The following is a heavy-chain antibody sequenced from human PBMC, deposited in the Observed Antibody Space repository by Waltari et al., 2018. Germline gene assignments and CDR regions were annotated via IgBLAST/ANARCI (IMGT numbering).Heavy chain of an antibody. CDR2: IYSGGSST. D-gene: IGHD6-19*01. J-gene: IGHJ4*02. CDR3: AKEITGYSSGPDY. Sequence: EVQLLESGGGLVQPGGSLRLSCAASGFTCSSYAMSWVRQAPGKGLEWVSVIYSGGSSTYYADSVKGRFTISRDNSKNTLYLQMNSLRAEDTAVYYCAKEITGYSSGPDYWGQGTLVTVSS. CDR1: GFTCSSYA. V-gene: IGHV3-23*03.